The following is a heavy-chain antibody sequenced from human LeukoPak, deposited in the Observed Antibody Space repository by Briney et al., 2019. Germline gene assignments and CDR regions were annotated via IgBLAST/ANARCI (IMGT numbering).Heavy chain of an antibody. CDR3: ARASCGGGTCYDSRGWFDP. D-gene: IGHD2-15*01. J-gene: IGHJ5*02. V-gene: IGHV4-4*02. CDR2: IYHSGST. CDR1: GGSISSSNW. Sequence: SETLSLTCAVSGGSISSSNWWSWVRQPPGKGLEWIGEIYHSGSTNYNPSLKSRVTISVDKSKNQFSLKLSSVTAADTAVYYCARASCGGGTCYDSRGWFDPWGQGTLVTVSS.